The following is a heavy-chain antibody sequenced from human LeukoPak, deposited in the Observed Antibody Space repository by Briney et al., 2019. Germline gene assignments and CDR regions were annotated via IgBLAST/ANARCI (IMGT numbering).Heavy chain of an antibody. V-gene: IGHV1-2*02. Sequence: ASVKVFCKASGYTFTGYHIHWVRQAPGQGLEWMGWINPNSGGTNYAQKFQGRVTMTRDTSISTAYMDLSRLRSDDTAVYYCARGSIVGATFDYFDYWGQGTLVTVSS. CDR1: GYTFTGYH. CDR3: ARGSIVGATFDYFDY. CDR2: INPNSGGT. J-gene: IGHJ4*02. D-gene: IGHD1-26*01.